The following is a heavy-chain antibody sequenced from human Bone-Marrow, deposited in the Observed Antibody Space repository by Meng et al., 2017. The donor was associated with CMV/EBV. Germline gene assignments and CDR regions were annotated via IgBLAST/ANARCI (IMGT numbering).Heavy chain of an antibody. J-gene: IGHJ3*02. V-gene: IGHV4-59*12. CDR1: GGSMSSYY. Sequence: GSLRLSCRVSGGSMSSYYWTWIRQPPGKGLEWIGSIYYSGSTYYNPSLKSRVTISVDTSKNQFSLKLSSVTAADTAVYYCARVHTVVTPRGAFDIWGQGTMVTVSS. CDR3: ARVHTVVTPRGAFDI. D-gene: IGHD4-23*01. CDR2: IYYSGST.